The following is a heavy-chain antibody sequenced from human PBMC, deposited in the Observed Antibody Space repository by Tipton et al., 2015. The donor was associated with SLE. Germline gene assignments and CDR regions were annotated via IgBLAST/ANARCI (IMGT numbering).Heavy chain of an antibody. CDR1: GYTFSNYG. Sequence: QVQLVQSGAEVKKPGASVKVSCKASGYTFSNYGISWVRQATGQGLEWMGWMNPYSGNSGFAQEFQGRVTMTSYSLTSTAYMELTNLPSADSAVYYCARSKPRHGDPRGGDTWGQGTLVTGSS. V-gene: IGHV1-8*02. D-gene: IGHD4-17*01. CDR3: ARSKPRHGDPRGGDT. J-gene: IGHJ5*02. CDR2: MNPYSGNS.